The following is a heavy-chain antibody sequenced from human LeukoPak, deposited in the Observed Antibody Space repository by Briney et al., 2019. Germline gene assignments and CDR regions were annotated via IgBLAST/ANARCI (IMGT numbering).Heavy chain of an antibody. Sequence: SETLSLTCTVSGGSISSDGYYWSWIRQPAGKGLEWIGRVYSSGSANYSPSLKSRVIISIDTSKNQFSLRLSSVTAAATAVYYCARDSPTYYYDSSGYNVWGQGTLVTVSS. J-gene: IGHJ4*02. CDR2: VYSSGSA. CDR1: GGSISSDGYY. V-gene: IGHV4-61*02. CDR3: ARDSPTYYYDSSGYNV. D-gene: IGHD3-22*01.